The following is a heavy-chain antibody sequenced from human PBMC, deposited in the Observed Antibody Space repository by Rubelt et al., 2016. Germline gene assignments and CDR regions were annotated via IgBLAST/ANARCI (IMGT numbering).Heavy chain of an antibody. CDR1: GGSFSGYY. J-gene: IGHJ4*02. CDR3: ARDGGSSGWYDY. V-gene: IGHV4-34*01. CDR2: INHRGST. Sequence: QVQLQQWGAGLLKPSETLSLTCAVYGGSFSGYYWSWIRQPPGKGLEWIGEINHRGSTNYNPSLKSRVTLSVDTSKNQFPRKLSSVTAADAAVYFCARDGGSSGWYDYWGQGTLVTVSS. D-gene: IGHD6-19*01.